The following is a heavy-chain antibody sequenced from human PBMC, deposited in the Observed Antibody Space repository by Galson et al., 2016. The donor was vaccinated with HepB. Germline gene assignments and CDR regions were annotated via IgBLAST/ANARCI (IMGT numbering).Heavy chain of an antibody. Sequence: LRLPCAASGFTFSTYWMSWVRQAPGKGLEWVSYISSSGSTIYYADSVKGRFTISRDNAQNSLYLQMNSLRAEDTAVYYCARAREYTRTIGRMDVWGQGTMVTVSS. CDR3: ARAREYTRTIGRMDV. V-gene: IGHV3-11*01. J-gene: IGHJ3*01. D-gene: IGHD6-6*01. CDR1: GFTFSTYW. CDR2: ISSSGSTI.